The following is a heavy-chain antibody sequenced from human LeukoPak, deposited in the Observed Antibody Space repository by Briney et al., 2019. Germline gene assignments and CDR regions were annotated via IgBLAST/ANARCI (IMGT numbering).Heavy chain of an antibody. J-gene: IGHJ3*02. Sequence: PSETLSLTCTVSGDSINSYYWSWIRQPPGKGLEWIGYIYYSGSTSYNPSLESRVTISVDTSKNRFSLKLSSVTAADTAVYYCAIHDYGDRDAFDIWGQGTMVTVSS. CDR2: IYYSGST. V-gene: IGHV4-59*08. CDR3: AIHDYGDRDAFDI. D-gene: IGHD4-17*01. CDR1: GDSINSYY.